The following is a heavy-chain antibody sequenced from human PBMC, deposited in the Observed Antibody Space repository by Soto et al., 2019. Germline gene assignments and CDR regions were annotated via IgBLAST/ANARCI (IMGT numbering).Heavy chain of an antibody. CDR2: INHSGST. CDR1: GGSFSGYY. V-gene: IGHV4-34*01. D-gene: IGHD2-2*01. J-gene: IGHJ6*02. CDR3: ARVYGVLGSTSSYTYYYGMDV. Sequence: SETLSLTCAVYGGSFSGYYWSWIRQPPGKGLEWIGEINHSGSTNYNPSLKSRVTISVDTSKNQFSLKLSSVTAADTAVYYCARVYGVLGSTSSYTYYYGMDVWGQGTTVTVSS.